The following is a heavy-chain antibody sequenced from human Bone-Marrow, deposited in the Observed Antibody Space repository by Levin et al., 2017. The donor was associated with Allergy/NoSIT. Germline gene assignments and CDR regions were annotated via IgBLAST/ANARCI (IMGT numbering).Heavy chain of an antibody. CDR2: ISGSGGST. D-gene: IGHD3-10*01. V-gene: IGHV3-23*01. CDR3: AKDLSSSVLWFGELLFRVDAFDI. Sequence: GGSLRLSCAASGFTFSSYAMSWVRQAPGKGLEWVSAISGSGGSTYYADSVKGRFTISRDNSKNTLYLQMNSLRAEDTAVYYCAKDLSSSVLWFGELLFRVDAFDIWGQGTMVTVSS. J-gene: IGHJ3*02. CDR1: GFTFSSYA.